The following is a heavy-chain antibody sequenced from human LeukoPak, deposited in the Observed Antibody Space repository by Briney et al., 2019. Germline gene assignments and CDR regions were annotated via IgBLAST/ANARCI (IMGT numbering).Heavy chain of an antibody. CDR3: ARNSYSLAAAGKSDY. Sequence: PGGSLRLSCAASGFTFSDYYMIWIRQAPGKGLEWLSYISGNSRHTDYADSVKGRFIISRDNAKNSLYLQMNGLRVEDTAVYYCARNSYSLAAAGKSDYWGQGTLVTVSS. CDR2: ISGNSRHT. V-gene: IGHV3-11*06. CDR1: GFTFSDYY. D-gene: IGHD6-13*01. J-gene: IGHJ4*02.